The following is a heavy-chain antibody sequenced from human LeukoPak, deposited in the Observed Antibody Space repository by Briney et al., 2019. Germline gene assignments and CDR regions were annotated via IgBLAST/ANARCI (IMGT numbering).Heavy chain of an antibody. V-gene: IGHV3-7*01. J-gene: IGHJ4*02. Sequence: PGGSLRLSCAASGFTFSSYWMRWVRQAPGKGLEWVANIKQDGSEKYYVDSVKGRFTISRDNAKNSLYLQMKSLRAEDTAVYYCATTSGTYYYDSSGYYASVQGLFDYWGQGTLVTVSS. CDR3: ATTSGTYYYDSSGYYASVQGLFDY. CDR1: GFTFSSYW. D-gene: IGHD3-22*01. CDR2: IKQDGSEK.